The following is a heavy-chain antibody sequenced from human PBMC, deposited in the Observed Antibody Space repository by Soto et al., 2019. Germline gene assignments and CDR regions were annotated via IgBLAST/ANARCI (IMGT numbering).Heavy chain of an antibody. CDR1: GFTFSDYY. CDR2: ISSSSSYT. CDR3: ARDAAAAGIRPYYGMHV. J-gene: IGHJ6*01. Sequence: PGGSLRLSCAASGFTFSDYYMSWIRQAPGKGLEWVSYISSSSSYTNYADSVKGRFTISRDNSKNTLYLQMNSLRAEDTAVYYCARDAAAAGIRPYYGMHVWGQGTTVTVSS. D-gene: IGHD6-13*01. V-gene: IGHV3-11*05.